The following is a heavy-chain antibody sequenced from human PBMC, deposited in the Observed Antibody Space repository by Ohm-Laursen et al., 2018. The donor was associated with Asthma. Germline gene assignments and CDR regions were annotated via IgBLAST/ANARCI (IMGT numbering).Heavy chain of an antibody. J-gene: IGHJ6*02. V-gene: IGHV3-74*01. D-gene: IGHD1-1*01. CDR2: LNTDGSGT. CDR3: AVRTTSAGFDV. CDR1: GFTFSSYW. Sequence: SLRLSCAASGFTFSSYWMHWVRQAPGKGPVWVSRLNTDGSGTYYADSVKGRFTISRDNAKNSLYLQMNSLRAQDTAVYYCAVRTTSAGFDVWGQGTTVTVSS.